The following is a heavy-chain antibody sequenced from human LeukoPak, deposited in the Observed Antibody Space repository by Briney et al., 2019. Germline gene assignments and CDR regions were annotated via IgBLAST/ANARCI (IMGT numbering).Heavy chain of an antibody. V-gene: IGHV1-46*01. CDR1: GYTFTSYY. CDR3: ARALYCSGGSCDNRAFDI. D-gene: IGHD2-15*01. CDR2: INPSGGST. J-gene: IGHJ3*02. Sequence: VSVKVSCKASGYTFTSYYMHWVRQAPGQGLEWMGIINPSGGSTSYAQKFQGRVTMTRDTSTSTVYMELSSLRSEDTAVYYCARALYCSGGSCDNRAFDIWGQGTMVTVSS.